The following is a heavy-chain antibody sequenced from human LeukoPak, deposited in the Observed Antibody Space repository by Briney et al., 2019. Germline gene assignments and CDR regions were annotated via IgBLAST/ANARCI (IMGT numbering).Heavy chain of an antibody. CDR3: ARDRYGSGSYYYYYYGMDV. J-gene: IGHJ6*02. D-gene: IGHD3-10*01. CDR2: IIPILGIA. V-gene: IGHV1-69*04. Sequence: GSSVKVSCKASGGTFSSYAISWVRQAPGQGLEWMGRIIPILGIANYAQKFQGRVTITADKSTSTAYMELSSLRSVDTAVYYCARDRYGSGSYYYYYYGMDVWGQGTTVTVSS. CDR1: GGTFSSYA.